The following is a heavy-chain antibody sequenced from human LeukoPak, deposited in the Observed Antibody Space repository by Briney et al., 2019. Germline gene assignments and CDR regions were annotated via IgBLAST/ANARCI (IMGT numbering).Heavy chain of an antibody. J-gene: IGHJ5*02. D-gene: IGHD3-10*01. CDR3: AREATPQYYGSGRLNWFDP. V-gene: IGHV1-18*01. Sequence: ASVKVPCKASGYTFTSYGISWVRQAPGQGLEWMGWISAYNGNTNYAQKLQGRVTMTTDTSTSTAYMELRSLRSDDTAVYYCAREATPQYYGSGRLNWFDPWGQGTLVTVSS. CDR2: ISAYNGNT. CDR1: GYTFTSYG.